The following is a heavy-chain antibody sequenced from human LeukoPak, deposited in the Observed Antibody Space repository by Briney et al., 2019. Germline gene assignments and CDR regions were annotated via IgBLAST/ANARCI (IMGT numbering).Heavy chain of an antibody. Sequence: PGGSLRLSCAASGFTFSSYGMHWVRRAPGKGLEWVAVIWYDGSNKYYADSVKGRFTISRDNSKNTLYLQMNSLRAEDTAVYYCARALFIAALDYWGQGTLVTVSS. D-gene: IGHD6-13*01. CDR3: ARALFIAALDY. J-gene: IGHJ4*02. CDR1: GFTFSSYG. V-gene: IGHV3-33*01. CDR2: IWYDGSNK.